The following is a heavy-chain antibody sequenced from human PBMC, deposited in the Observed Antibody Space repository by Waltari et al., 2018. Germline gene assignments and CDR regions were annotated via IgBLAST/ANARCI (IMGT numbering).Heavy chain of an antibody. CDR3: AKRWAIYYFEY. J-gene: IGHJ4*02. V-gene: IGHV3-23*04. D-gene: IGHD3-9*01. CDR2: ITGGGDT. CDR1: GFTFKNFA. Sequence: EVQLVESGGGLVQPGGSLRLSCAASGFTFKNFAMSWVRQAPGKGLEVVSTITGGGDTFYAGSVRGRFATTRDNYKNTRSLQMNSLRAEDTAVYYCAKRWAIYYFEYWGQGNLVTVSS.